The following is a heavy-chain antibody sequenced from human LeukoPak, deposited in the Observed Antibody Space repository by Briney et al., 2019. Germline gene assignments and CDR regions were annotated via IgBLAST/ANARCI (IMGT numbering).Heavy chain of an antibody. CDR3: AKEDCSSTSCYPFGYYYYGMAV. CDR2: ITSSSGSI. J-gene: IGHJ6*02. Sequence: GGSLRLSCVDSAITFSSSAMSWVRQAPGKGLEWVSAITSSSGSIFYAESVKGRFTISRDNSKNTLYLQMNSLRVEDTAVYYCAKEDCSSTSCYPFGYYYYGMAVWGQGTTVTVSS. V-gene: IGHV3-23*01. D-gene: IGHD2-2*01. CDR1: AITFSSSA.